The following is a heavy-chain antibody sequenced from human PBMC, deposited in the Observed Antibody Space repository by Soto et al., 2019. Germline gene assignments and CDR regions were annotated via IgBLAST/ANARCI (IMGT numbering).Heavy chain of an antibody. D-gene: IGHD2-8*01. Sequence: PGGSLRLSCAASGFTFSSYSMNWVRQAPGKGLEWVSSISNSSSYIYYADSVKGRFTISRDNAKNSLYLQMNSLRAEDTAVYYCARELPYCTNGVCYTADYYYYMDVWGKGTTVTVSS. J-gene: IGHJ6*03. V-gene: IGHV3-21*01. CDR2: ISNSSSYI. CDR1: GFTFSSYS. CDR3: ARELPYCTNGVCYTADYYYYMDV.